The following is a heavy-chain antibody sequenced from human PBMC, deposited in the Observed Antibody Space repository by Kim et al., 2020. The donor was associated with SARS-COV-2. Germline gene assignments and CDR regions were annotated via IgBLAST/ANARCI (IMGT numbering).Heavy chain of an antibody. CDR1: GFTFSDYY. CDR3: ATRLQRYSGSYYVIYWYFDL. Sequence: GGSLRLSCAASGFTFSDYYMSWIRQAPGKGLEWVSYISSSGSTIYYADSVKGRFTISRDNAKNSLYLQMNSLRAEDTAVYYCATRLQRYSGSYYVIYWYFDLWGRGTLVTVSS. CDR2: ISSSGSTI. V-gene: IGHV3-11*04. D-gene: IGHD1-26*01. J-gene: IGHJ2*01.